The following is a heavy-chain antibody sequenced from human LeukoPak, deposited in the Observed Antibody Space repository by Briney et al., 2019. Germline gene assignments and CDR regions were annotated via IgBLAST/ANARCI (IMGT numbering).Heavy chain of an antibody. CDR1: GGTCISYA. D-gene: IGHD3-22*01. J-gene: IGHJ4*02. Sequence: ASVKVSRMASGGTCISYALSWVRQAPGQGLEWMGGIIPIFGTANYAQKFQGRVTITTDESTSTAYMELSSLRSEDTAVYYCATNLRGYYDSSGYSNWGQGTLVTVSS. CDR3: ATNLRGYYDSSGYSN. CDR2: IIPIFGTA. V-gene: IGHV1-69*05.